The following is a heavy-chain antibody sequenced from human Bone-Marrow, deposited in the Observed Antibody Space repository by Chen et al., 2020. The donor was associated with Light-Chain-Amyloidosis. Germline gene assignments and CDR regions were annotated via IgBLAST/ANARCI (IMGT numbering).Heavy chain of an antibody. CDR2: IYSGGST. J-gene: IGHJ6*02. D-gene: IGHD6-13*01. V-gene: IGHV3-53*01. CDR3: ARAAAAGLGYYYYGMDV. CDR1: GFTVSSNY. Sequence: EVQLVESGGGLIQPGGSLRPSCAASGFTVSSNYMSWVRQAPGKGLEWVSVIYSGGSTYYADSVKGRFTISRDNSKNTLYLQMNSLRAEDTAVYYCARAAAAGLGYYYYGMDVWGQGTTVTVSS.